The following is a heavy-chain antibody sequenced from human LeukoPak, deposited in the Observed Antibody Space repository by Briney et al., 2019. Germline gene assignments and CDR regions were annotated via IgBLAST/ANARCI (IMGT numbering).Heavy chain of an antibody. D-gene: IGHD3-22*01. CDR3: ARDRGSGYYYYY. CDR1: GYTFTGYY. CDR2: INPNSGGT. V-gene: IGHV1-2*02. Sequence: ASVKVSCKASGYTFTGYYMHWVRQAPGQGLEWMGWINPNSGGTNYAQKFQGRVTMTRDTSISTAYMELSRLRPDDTAVYYCARDRGSGYYYYYWGQGTLVTVSS. J-gene: IGHJ4*02.